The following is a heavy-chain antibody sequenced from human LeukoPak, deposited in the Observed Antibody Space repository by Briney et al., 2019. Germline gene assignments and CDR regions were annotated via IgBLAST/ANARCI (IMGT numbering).Heavy chain of an antibody. CDR2: IYTSGST. J-gene: IGHJ5*02. V-gene: IGHV4-4*07. CDR1: GGSISSYY. CDR3: ARVRITIFGVVKWFDP. Sequence: SETLSLTCTVSGGSISSYYWSWIRQPAGNGLEWIGRIYTSGSTNYNPSLKSRVTMSVDTSKNQFSLKLSSVTAADTAVYYCARVRITIFGVVKWFDPWGQGTLVTVSS. D-gene: IGHD3-3*01.